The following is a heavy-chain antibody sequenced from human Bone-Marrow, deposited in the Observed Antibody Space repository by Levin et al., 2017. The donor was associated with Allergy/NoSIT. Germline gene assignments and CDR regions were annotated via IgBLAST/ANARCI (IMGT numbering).Heavy chain of an antibody. Sequence: PSETLSLSCTVSGGSISSTTYYWGWIRQPPGKGLEWIGSIYYSGSTYYNPSLKSRVTISVDTSKNQFSLKLSSVTAADTAMYYCARQGCGGDCYNDYWGPGTLVTVSS. V-gene: IGHV4-39*01. CDR3: ARQGCGGDCYNDY. J-gene: IGHJ4*02. CDR1: GGSISSTTYY. D-gene: IGHD2-21*01. CDR2: IYYSGST.